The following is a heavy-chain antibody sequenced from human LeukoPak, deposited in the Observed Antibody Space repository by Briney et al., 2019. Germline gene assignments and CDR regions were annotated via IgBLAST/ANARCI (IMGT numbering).Heavy chain of an antibody. V-gene: IGHV4-4*02. CDR3: AGLVGRYSSGLYYYYFDY. Sequence: PSGSLSLTCTVSGDSINSLDLWCWVRQPPGKGLGWVVKMYLGGTTHSNRSVKGRVTISIDKSKNQFFWNASSVTTADTAVYYCAGLVGRYSSGLYYYYFDYWGQGTLVTVSS. CDR2: MYLGGTT. CDR1: GDSINSLDL. J-gene: IGHJ4*02. D-gene: IGHD3-22*01.